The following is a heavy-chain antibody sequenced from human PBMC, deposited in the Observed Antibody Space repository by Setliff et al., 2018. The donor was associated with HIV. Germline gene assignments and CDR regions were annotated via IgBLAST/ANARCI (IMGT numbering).Heavy chain of an antibody. CDR1: GYSFTTYW. D-gene: IGHD5-12*01. Sequence: GESLKISCKASGYSFTTYWIGWVRQMPGKGLEWMGNIYPGDSDTRYSPSFQGQVTISADKSISTAYLQWSSLKASDTAMYYCARRSGYDWGGAYYYGMDVWGQGTTVTVS. V-gene: IGHV5-51*01. CDR3: ARRSGYDWGGAYYYGMDV. CDR2: IYPGDSDT. J-gene: IGHJ6*02.